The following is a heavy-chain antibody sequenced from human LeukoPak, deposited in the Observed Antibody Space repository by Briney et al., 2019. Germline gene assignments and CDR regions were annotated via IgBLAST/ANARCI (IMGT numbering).Heavy chain of an antibody. CDR1: GFTFSSYG. CDR3: AREYYDYVWGSPSGAFDI. Sequence: PGGSLRLSCAASGFTFSSYGMHWVRQAPGKGLEWVAVISYDGSNKYYADSVKGRFTISRDNSKNTLYLQMNSLRAEDTAVYYCAREYYDYVWGSPSGAFDIWGQGTMVTVSS. J-gene: IGHJ3*02. V-gene: IGHV3-30*03. D-gene: IGHD3-16*01. CDR2: ISYDGSNK.